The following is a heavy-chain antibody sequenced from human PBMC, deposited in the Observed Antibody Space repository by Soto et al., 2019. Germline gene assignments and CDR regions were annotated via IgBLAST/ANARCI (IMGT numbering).Heavy chain of an antibody. V-gene: IGHV1-69*12. CDR1: GGTFSSYA. J-gene: IGHJ6*02. D-gene: IGHD6-19*01. CDR3: ASPGSIAVAVGMDV. Sequence: QVQLVQSGAEVKKPGSSVKVSCKASGGTFSSYAISWVRQAPGQGLEWMGGIIPIFGTANYAQKFQGRVTITADESTSTGYMALSSLRSEDTAVYYCASPGSIAVAVGMDVWGQGTTVTVSS. CDR2: IIPIFGTA.